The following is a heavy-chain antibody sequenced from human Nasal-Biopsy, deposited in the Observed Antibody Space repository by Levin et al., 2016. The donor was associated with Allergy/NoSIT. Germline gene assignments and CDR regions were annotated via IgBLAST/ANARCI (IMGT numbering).Heavy chain of an antibody. V-gene: IGHV3-23*01. J-gene: IGHJ6*02. CDR2: ISGSGGVI. Sequence: GESLKISCAASGFTFSNYGMTWVRQAPRKGLEWVSAISGSGGVIFYADSVKGRATISRDNSKSTLFLQMHSLSADDTATYYCVRSTMIRGVSGNYYYDMDVWGQGTTVTVSS. CDR1: GFTFSNYG. D-gene: IGHD3-10*01. CDR3: VRSTMIRGVSGNYYYDMDV.